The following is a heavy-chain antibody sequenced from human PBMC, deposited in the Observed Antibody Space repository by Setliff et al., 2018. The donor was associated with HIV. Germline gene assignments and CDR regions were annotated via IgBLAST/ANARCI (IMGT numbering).Heavy chain of an antibody. J-gene: IGHJ5*02. CDR3: AKEGNSVDNWLDP. Sequence: PSETLSLTCTVSGDTIFIGGYYWSWIRQHPGGGLEWIGYIYHTGKTYYNPSLQSRIIMSLDMSQNQFSLKLISLTAADTAVYYCAKEGNSVDNWLDPCGPVTLVTVSS. V-gene: IGHV4-31*03. CDR1: GDTIFIGGYY. CDR2: IYHTGKT. D-gene: IGHD1-26*01.